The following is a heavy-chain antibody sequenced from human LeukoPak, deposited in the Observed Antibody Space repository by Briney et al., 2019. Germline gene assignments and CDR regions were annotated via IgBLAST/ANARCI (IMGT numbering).Heavy chain of an antibody. CDR3: ARSYRGAMIVA. V-gene: IGHV4-59*01. J-gene: IGHJ5*02. D-gene: IGHD3-22*01. CDR1: GGSISSYY. Sequence: SETLSLTCTVSGGSISSYYWSWIRQPPGKGLEWIGYIYYSGSTNYNPSLKSRVTISVDTSKNQFSLKLSSVTAADTAVYYCARSYRGAMIVAWGQGTLVTVSS. CDR2: IYYSGST.